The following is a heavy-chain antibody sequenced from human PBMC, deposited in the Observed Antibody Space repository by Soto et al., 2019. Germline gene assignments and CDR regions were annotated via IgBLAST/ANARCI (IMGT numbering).Heavy chain of an antibody. J-gene: IGHJ4*02. CDR2: ISAYNGNT. Sequence: ASVKVSCKASGYTFTSYGISWVRQAPGQGLECMGWISAYNGNTNYAQKLQGRVTMTTDTSTSTAYMELRSLRSDDTAVYYCARDSVAMLRGVIDYWGQGTLVTVSS. D-gene: IGHD3-10*01. CDR1: GYTFTSYG. CDR3: ARDSVAMLRGVIDY. V-gene: IGHV1-18*01.